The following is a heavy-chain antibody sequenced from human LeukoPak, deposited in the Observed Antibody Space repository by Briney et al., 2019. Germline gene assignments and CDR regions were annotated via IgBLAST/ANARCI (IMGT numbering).Heavy chain of an antibody. Sequence: GGSLRLSCAASGFTFSSYAMSWVRQAPGKGLEWVSVIYSGGSTYYADSVKGRFTISRDNSKNTLYLQMNSLRAEDTAVYYCARGYSGSDDDYWGQGTLVTVSS. CDR1: GFTFSSYA. D-gene: IGHD1-26*01. CDR3: ARGYSGSDDDY. CDR2: IYSGGST. V-gene: IGHV3-53*01. J-gene: IGHJ4*02.